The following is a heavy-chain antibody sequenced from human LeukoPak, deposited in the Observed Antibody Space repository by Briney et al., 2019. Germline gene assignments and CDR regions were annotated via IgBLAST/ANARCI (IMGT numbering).Heavy chain of an antibody. CDR3: ATYTQHFGAPGGADY. Sequence: GGSLRLSCVVSRLTFSGYWMRWVLQAPGKGLEWVAAINKDGSEKRYVDSVEGRFTISRDNARNSVYLQMTSLGAEDTAVYYCATYTQHFGAPGGADYWGLGALVTVSS. J-gene: IGHJ4*02. CDR1: RLTFSGYW. V-gene: IGHV3-7*03. D-gene: IGHD2-8*02. CDR2: INKDGSEK.